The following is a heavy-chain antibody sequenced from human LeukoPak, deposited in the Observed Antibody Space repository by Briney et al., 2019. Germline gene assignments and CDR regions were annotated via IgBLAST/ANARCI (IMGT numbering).Heavy chain of an antibody. CDR2: INPNSGGA. CDR3: AKDDSVVVTATLGY. Sequence: ASVTVSCTASGYTFTGYYMHWVRQAPGQGLEWMGWINPNSGGANYAQKFQGRVIMTRDTSISTAYMELSRLRSDDTAVYYCAKDDSVVVTATLGYWGQGTLVTVSS. D-gene: IGHD2-21*02. V-gene: IGHV1-2*02. J-gene: IGHJ4*02. CDR1: GYTFTGYY.